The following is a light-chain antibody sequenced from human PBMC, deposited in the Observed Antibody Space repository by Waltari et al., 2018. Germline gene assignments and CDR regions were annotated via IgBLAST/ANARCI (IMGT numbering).Light chain of an antibody. Sequence: SYELTQPPSVSVSPGQTASITCSGDKLGHKYACWYQQKPGQSPVLVIYQDTKRSSGIPERFSGSNSGNTATLTISGTQAMYEADYYCQAWDSSTVVLGGGTKLTVL. V-gene: IGLV3-1*01. J-gene: IGLJ3*02. CDR2: QDT. CDR1: KLGHKY. CDR3: QAWDSSTVV.